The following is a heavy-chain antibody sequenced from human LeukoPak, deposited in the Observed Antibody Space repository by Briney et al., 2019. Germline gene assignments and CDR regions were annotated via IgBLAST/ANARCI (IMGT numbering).Heavy chain of an antibody. D-gene: IGHD3-22*01. CDR3: QSDPQGFRHDNSGL. Sequence: GGSLRLSCAASGFTFSDYPMSWIRQAPGKGLEWVSYISSSGSTIYYADSVKGRFTSSRDNAKNSLYLQMNSLRAEDTAVYYCQSDPQGFRHDNSGLWGQGTLVTVSS. CDR1: GFTFSDYP. CDR2: ISSSGSTI. J-gene: IGHJ4*02. V-gene: IGHV3-11*01.